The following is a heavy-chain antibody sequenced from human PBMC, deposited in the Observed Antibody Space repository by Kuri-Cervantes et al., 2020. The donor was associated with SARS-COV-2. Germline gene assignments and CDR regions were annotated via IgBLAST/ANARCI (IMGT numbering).Heavy chain of an antibody. CDR1: GLTYSRYA. D-gene: IGHD1-7*01. CDR2: ISGSGGST. J-gene: IGHJ3*02. V-gene: IGHV3-23*01. CDR3: ARLTQGEDNWNYFPPDAFDI. Sequence: LTCAACGLTYSRYAMSCVRQSRGKGLEWVSAISGSGGSTYYADSVKGRFTISRDNAKNSLYLQMNSLRAEDTAVYYCARLTQGEDNWNYFPPDAFDIWGQGTMVTVSS.